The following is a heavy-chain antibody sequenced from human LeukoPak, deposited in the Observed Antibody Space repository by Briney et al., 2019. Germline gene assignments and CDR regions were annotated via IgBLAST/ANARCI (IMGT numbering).Heavy chain of an antibody. CDR2: ISSSSSYI. D-gene: IGHD2-2*01. Sequence: PGGSLRLSCAASGFTFDDYAMHWVRQAPGKGLEWVSSISSSSSYIYYADSVKGRFTISRDNARNSLYLQMNSLRAEDTAVYYCASLYCTHTTCYYFDYWGQGTLVSVSS. J-gene: IGHJ4*02. V-gene: IGHV3-21*01. CDR3: ASLYCTHTTCYYFDY. CDR1: GFTFDDYA.